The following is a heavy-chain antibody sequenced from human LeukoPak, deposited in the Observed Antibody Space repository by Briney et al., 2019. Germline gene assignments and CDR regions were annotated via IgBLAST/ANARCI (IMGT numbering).Heavy chain of an antibody. CDR1: GGSISSGSYC. CDR2: IYTSGST. V-gene: IGHV4-61*02. J-gene: IGHJ6*02. D-gene: IGHD3-10*01. Sequence: SQTLSLTCTVSGGSISSGSYCWSWIRQPAGKGLEWIGRIYTSGSTNYNPSLKSRVTISVDTSKNQFSLKLSSVTAADTAVYYCARGVLWLGEPTVYYYYGMDVWGQGTTVTVSS. CDR3: ARGVLWLGEPTVYYYYGMDV.